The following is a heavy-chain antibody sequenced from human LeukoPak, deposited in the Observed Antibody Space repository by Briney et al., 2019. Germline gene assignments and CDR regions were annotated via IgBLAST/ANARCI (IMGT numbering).Heavy chain of an antibody. V-gene: IGHV5-51*01. J-gene: IGHJ4*02. CDR2: IYPGDSDT. CDR3: ARPPIHYYGSGSYYED. CDR1: GYSFTSYW. D-gene: IGHD3-10*01. Sequence: GESLKISCKGSGYSFTSYWIGWVRQMPGKGLEWMGIIYPGDSDTRYSPSFQGQVTISADKSISTAYLQWSSLKASDTAMYYCARPPIHYYGSGSYYEDWGQGTLVTVSS.